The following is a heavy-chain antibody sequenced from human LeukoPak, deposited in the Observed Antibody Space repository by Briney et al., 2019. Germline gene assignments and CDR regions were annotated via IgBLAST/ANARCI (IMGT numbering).Heavy chain of an antibody. V-gene: IGHV4-59*01. CDR2: IYYSGST. CDR1: GGSISSYY. Sequence: SETLSLTCTVSGGSISSYYWSWIRQPPRKGLEWIGYIYYSGSTNYNPSLKSRVTISVDTSKNQFSLKLSSVTAADTAVYYCAREYGGWYYFDYWGQGTLVTVSS. D-gene: IGHD6-19*01. CDR3: AREYGGWYYFDY. J-gene: IGHJ4*02.